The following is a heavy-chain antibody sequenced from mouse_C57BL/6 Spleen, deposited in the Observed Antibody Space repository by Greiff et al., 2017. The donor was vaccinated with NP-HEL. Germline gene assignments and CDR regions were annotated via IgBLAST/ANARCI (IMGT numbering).Heavy chain of an antibody. Sequence: EVQLQESGPGLVKPSQSLSLTCSVTGYSITSGYYWNWIRQFPGNKLEWMGYISYDGSNNYNPSLKNRISITRDTSKNQFFLKLNSVTTEDTATYYCAREELRVPMDYWSQGTSVTVSS. CDR1: GYSITSGYY. V-gene: IGHV3-6*01. CDR2: ISYDGSN. CDR3: AREELRVPMDY. J-gene: IGHJ4*01. D-gene: IGHD3-2*02.